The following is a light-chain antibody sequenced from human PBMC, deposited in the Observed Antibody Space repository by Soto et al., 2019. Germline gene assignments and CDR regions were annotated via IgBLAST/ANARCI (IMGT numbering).Light chain of an antibody. CDR1: QSVSSSY. CDR3: QQYGSSIFT. CDR2: GAS. J-gene: IGKJ3*01. V-gene: IGKV3-20*01. Sequence: EIVFTHSPCTLSLSPGERATLSCRASQSVSSSYLAWYQQKPGQAPRLLIYGASSSATGIPDRFSGSGSGTDFTLTISRLEPEDFAVYYCQQYGSSIFTFGPGTKVDIK.